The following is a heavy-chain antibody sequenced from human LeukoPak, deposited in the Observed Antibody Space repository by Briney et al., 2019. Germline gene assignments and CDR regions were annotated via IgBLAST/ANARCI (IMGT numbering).Heavy chain of an antibody. Sequence: GGSLRLSCAASGFTFSSYEMNWVRQVPGKGLVWVSRINSDGSSTTYADSVRGRFTISRDYAKNTLYLQMNNLRADDTAVYYCCATKPDSDFWGQGTMVTVSS. CDR1: GFTFSSYE. V-gene: IGHV3-74*01. J-gene: IGHJ1*01. D-gene: IGHD1-14*01. CDR2: INSDGSST. CDR3: CATKPDSDF.